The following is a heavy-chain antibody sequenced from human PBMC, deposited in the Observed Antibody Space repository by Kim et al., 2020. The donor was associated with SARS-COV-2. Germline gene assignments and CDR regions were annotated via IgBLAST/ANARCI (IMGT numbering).Heavy chain of an antibody. D-gene: IGHD3-3*01. CDR3: ARDRVVNGMDV. Sequence: GGSLRLSCAASGFIVSTNYMNWVRQAPGKGLEWVSVIYSGGSTYYADSVKGRFTISRDNSKNTLYLQMNSLRAEDTAVYYCARDRVVNGMDVWGQGTTVTVSS. J-gene: IGHJ6*02. CDR1: GFIVSTNY. CDR2: IYSGGST. V-gene: IGHV3-66*02.